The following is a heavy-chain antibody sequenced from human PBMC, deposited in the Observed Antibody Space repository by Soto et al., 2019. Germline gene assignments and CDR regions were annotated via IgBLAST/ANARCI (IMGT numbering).Heavy chain of an antibody. J-gene: IGHJ4*02. CDR1: GFTFSSYA. D-gene: IGHD6-19*01. V-gene: IGHV3-23*01. CDR2: ISGSGGST. Sequence: PGGSLRLSCAASGFTFSSYAMSWVRQAPGKGLEWVSAISGSGGSTYYADSVKGRFTISRDNSKNTLYLQLNSLRAEDTAVYYYAKDKVGAVAGIFDYWGQGTLVTVSP. CDR3: AKDKVGAVAGIFDY.